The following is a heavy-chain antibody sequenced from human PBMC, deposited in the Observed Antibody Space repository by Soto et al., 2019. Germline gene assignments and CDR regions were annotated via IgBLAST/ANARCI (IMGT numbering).Heavy chain of an antibody. Sequence: SETLSLTCTVSGGSIGSGDFFWSWIRQAPGKGLEWIGYIHYSGSTYYNLSLKSRVSISVDMSKNQFSLKLTSVTAADTAVYSCPRVQRPSTWQRPEDIDYWGQGALVTVSS. CDR3: PRVQRPSTWQRPEDIDY. V-gene: IGHV4-30-4*01. J-gene: IGHJ4*02. CDR1: GGSIGSGDFF. CDR2: IHYSGST.